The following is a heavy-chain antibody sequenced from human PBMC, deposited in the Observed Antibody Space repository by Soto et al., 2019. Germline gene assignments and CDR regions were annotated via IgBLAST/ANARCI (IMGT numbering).Heavy chain of an antibody. CDR3: ARDGAVGYGMDV. Sequence: QVQLVESGGGVVQPGRSLRLSCAASEFTFSSYGMHWVRQAPGKGLEWVAVIWYDGSNEYYADSVKGRFTISRNNSKNTLNMQMNSLTDEDTAGYCCARDGAVGYGMDVWGEGNTVTVFS. CDR1: EFTFSSYG. CDR2: IWYDGSNE. V-gene: IGHV3-33*01. J-gene: IGHJ6*01.